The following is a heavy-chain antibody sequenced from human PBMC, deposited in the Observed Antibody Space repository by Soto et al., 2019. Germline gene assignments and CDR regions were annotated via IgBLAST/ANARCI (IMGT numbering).Heavy chain of an antibody. J-gene: IGHJ4*02. Sequence: QVQLVESGGGVVQPGRSLRLSCAASGFTFSSYGMHWVRQAPGKGLEWVAVISYDGSNKYYADSVKGRFTISRDNSKNTLYLQMNSLRAEDTAVYYCAKDRFRYCSCGSCNFFDYWGQGTLVTVSS. D-gene: IGHD2-15*01. CDR2: ISYDGSNK. CDR3: AKDRFRYCSCGSCNFFDY. CDR1: GFTFSSYG. V-gene: IGHV3-30*18.